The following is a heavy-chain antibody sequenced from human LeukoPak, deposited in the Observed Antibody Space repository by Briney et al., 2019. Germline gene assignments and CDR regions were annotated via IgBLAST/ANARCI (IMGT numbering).Heavy chain of an antibody. V-gene: IGHV3-11*06. Sequence: PGGSLRLSCAASGFTFSDYYMSWIRQAPGKGLEWVSDISSTSIYTNYADSVKGRFTISRDNAKNSLYLQMNSLRAEDTAVYYCARKYCSTTSCLFDNWGQGTLVTVSS. CDR2: ISSTSIYT. J-gene: IGHJ4*02. CDR1: GFTFSDYY. D-gene: IGHD2-2*01. CDR3: ARKYCSTTSCLFDN.